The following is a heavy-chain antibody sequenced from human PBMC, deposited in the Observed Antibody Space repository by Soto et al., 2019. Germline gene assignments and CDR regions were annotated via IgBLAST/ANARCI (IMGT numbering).Heavy chain of an antibody. CDR2: IYYSGST. CDR1: GGSISCGDSY. J-gene: IGHJ6*02. Sequence: PSEALSLTCTVSGGSISCGDSYWSWIRQPPGKGLEWIGYIYYSGSTYYNPSLKSRVTISVDTSKNQFSLKLSSVTAVDTAVYYCACGYYYHGMDVWCQGTTDTVSS. V-gene: IGHV4-30-4*01. CDR3: ACGYYYHGMDV.